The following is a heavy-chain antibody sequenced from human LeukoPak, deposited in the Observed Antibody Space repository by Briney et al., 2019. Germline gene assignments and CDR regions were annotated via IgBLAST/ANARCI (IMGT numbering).Heavy chain of an antibody. Sequence: GGSLRLSCAASGFTVSSNFMNWVRQAPGKGLEWVSLINSGGSTYYADSVKGRFTISRDNARNTLSLQMDSLRVEDTAVYYCARNPTGDYDYWGQGALVTVSS. CDR3: ARNPTGDYDY. V-gene: IGHV3-66*01. CDR2: INSGGST. CDR1: GFTVSSNF. D-gene: IGHD2-8*02. J-gene: IGHJ4*02.